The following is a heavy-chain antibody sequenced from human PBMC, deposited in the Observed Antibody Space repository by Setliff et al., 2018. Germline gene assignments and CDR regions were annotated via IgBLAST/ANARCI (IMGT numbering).Heavy chain of an antibody. D-gene: IGHD6-25*01. CDR2: ISPDSIYI. V-gene: IGHV3-21*01. J-gene: IGHJ3*02. Sequence: GGSLRLSCAASGFTFRTFSMHWVRQAPGKGLEWVSSISPDSIYIYYADSVKGRLTISRDNAWDSLYLQMNSLGAEDTAVYYCARSPANGGHDAFDIWGRGTMVTV. CDR3: ARSPANGGHDAFDI. CDR1: GFTFRTFS.